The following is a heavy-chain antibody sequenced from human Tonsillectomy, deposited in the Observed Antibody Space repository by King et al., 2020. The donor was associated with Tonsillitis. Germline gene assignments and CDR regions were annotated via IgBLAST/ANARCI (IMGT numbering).Heavy chain of an antibody. CDR2: IIPIFGTT. V-gene: IGHV1-69*12. CDR3: SRVREQMWLGNDYWED. D-gene: IGHD6-19*01. CDR1: GGTFSNYA. J-gene: IGHJ1*01. Sequence: QLVQSGAEVKKPGSSVKVSCKASGGTFSNYAVSWVRQAPGQGLEWMGGIIPIFGTTNYAQKFQDRVTITADESTRTAYMELSSLRAEDTAVYYCSRVREQMWLGNDYWEDGGQGTRGTVSS.